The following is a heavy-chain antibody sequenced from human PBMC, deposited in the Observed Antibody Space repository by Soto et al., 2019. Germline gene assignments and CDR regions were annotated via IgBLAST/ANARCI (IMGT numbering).Heavy chain of an antibody. V-gene: IGHV3-23*01. CDR3: ARGSSPVSSYYGVGV. J-gene: IGHJ6*02. CDR2: ISGSGDTA. Sequence: EVQLLESGGGLVQPGGSLKLSCAASGFTFSTYAISWVRQAPGKGLEWVSIISGSGDTAYYADSVKGRFTVSRDNSKNTLDLQMNSLRAEDAAVYYCARGSSPVSSYYGVGVWGHGTSVTVS. CDR1: GFTFSTYA.